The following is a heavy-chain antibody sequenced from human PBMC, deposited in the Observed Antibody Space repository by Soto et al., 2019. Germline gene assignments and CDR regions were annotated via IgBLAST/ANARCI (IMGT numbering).Heavy chain of an antibody. CDR3: ARDVRVASGTVAGKAGDLVY. CDR1: GGSISSGDYY. J-gene: IGHJ4*02. CDR2: IYYSGST. V-gene: IGHV4-30-4*01. D-gene: IGHD6-19*01. Sequence: QVQLQESGPGLVKPSQTLSLTCTVSGGSISSGDYYWSWIRQPPGKGLEWIGYIYYSGSTYYNPSLKSRVTISVDTSKNQFSLKLSSVTAADTAVYYCARDVRVASGTVAGKAGDLVYWGQGTLVTVSS.